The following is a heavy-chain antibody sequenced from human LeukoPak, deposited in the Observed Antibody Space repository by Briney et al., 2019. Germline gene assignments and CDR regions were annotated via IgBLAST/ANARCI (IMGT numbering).Heavy chain of an antibody. CDR1: GYIFTGYY. CDR2: ITPNSGGT. V-gene: IGHV1-2*02. CDR3: ARDLGKGLLYKDTGSYGMDV. Sequence: GASVKGSCKAPGYIFTGYYMHWVQQAPGQGLECMGWITPNSGGTNYAQKFQGRVTMTRDTSVSTAYMELSCLRSDDTAVDYCARDLGKGLLYKDTGSYGMDVRGQGTTVTVSS. D-gene: IGHD3-3*01. J-gene: IGHJ6*02.